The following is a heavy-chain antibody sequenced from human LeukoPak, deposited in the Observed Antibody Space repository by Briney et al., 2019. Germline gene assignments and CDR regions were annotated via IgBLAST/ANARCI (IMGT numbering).Heavy chain of an antibody. J-gene: IGHJ4*02. D-gene: IGHD1-26*01. Sequence: SSETPSLTCTVSGGSISSYYWSWIRQPPEKGLEWIGYIYYSGSTNYNPSLKSRVTISVDTSKNQFSLKLSSVTAADTAVYYCARVRELSGSYDLDFDYWGQGTLVTVSS. CDR2: IYYSGST. CDR1: GGSISSYY. V-gene: IGHV4-59*01. CDR3: ARVRELSGSYDLDFDY.